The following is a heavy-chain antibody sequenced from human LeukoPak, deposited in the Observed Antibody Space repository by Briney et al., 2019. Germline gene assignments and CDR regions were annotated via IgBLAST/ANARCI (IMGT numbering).Heavy chain of an antibody. CDR2: INHSGST. V-gene: IGHV4-34*01. CDR1: GGSFSGYY. Sequence: SETLSLTCAVYGGSFSGYYWSWIRQPPGEGLEWIGEINHSGSTNYNPSLKSRVTISVDTPKNQFSLKLSSVTAADTAVYYCARGDYGDYGGMDVWGQGTTVTVSS. CDR3: ARGDYGDYGGMDV. J-gene: IGHJ6*02. D-gene: IGHD4-17*01.